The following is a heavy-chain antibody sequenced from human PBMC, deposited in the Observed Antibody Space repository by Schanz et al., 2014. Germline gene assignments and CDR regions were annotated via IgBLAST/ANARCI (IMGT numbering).Heavy chain of an antibody. CDR1: GFTFSIYG. CDR3: ARDGAELYYFDD. V-gene: IGHV3-7*01. J-gene: IGHJ4*02. D-gene: IGHD1-1*01. CDR2: IKQDGSEK. Sequence: EVQLVESGGGVVRPGGSLRLSCAASGFTFSIYGMSWVRQAPGKGLEWVANIKQDGSEKYYVDSVKGRFTISRDNAKNSLYLQMNGLRAEDTAVFYCARDGAELYYFDDWGQGTLVTVSS.